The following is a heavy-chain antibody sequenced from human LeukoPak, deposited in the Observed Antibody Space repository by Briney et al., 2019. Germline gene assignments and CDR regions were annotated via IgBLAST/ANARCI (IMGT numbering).Heavy chain of an antibody. J-gene: IGHJ4*02. Sequence: SVKVSCKVSGNTFSSHVITWVRQAPGQGLEWMGGLIPMFETANYAQKFQGRVTFTMDESTSTAYMELSSLRSEDTAVYYCARRYCGSAQCFWFDYWGQGTLVTVS. CDR2: LIPMFETA. CDR3: ARRYCGSAQCFWFDY. V-gene: IGHV1-69*05. CDR1: GNTFSSHV. D-gene: IGHD2-2*01.